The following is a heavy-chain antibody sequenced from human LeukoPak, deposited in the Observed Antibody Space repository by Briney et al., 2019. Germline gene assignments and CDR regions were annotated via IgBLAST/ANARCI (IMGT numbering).Heavy chain of an antibody. J-gene: IGHJ6*02. Sequence: SVKVSCKASGYTFPSFGTNWVRQAPGQGLEWMGWISGYNGNTNYAQKLQGRVTMTTDTSTSTAYIQLRSLRSDDAAVCYCAREGYFFGSRSYYPEGMDVWGQGTTVTVSS. CDR2: ISGYNGNT. CDR3: AREGYFFGSRSYYPEGMDV. CDR1: GYTFPSFG. V-gene: IGHV1-18*01. D-gene: IGHD3-10*01.